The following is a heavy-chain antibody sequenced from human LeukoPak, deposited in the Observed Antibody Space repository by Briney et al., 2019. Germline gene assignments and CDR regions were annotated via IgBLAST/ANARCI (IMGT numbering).Heavy chain of an antibody. D-gene: IGHD5-12*01. CDR3: ARGRGYGAYNWNDY. CDR1: GFPFSNNY. J-gene: IGHJ4*02. Sequence: GGSLRLSCAASGFPFSNNYMSGVRQAPGRGLEGVSVIHGVGATVYAVSLKGRSPISTDNSKNTPYLQMSTLRAEATAVYYSARGRGYGAYNWNDYWGQGTLATGPS. V-gene: IGHV3-53*01. CDR2: IHGVGAT.